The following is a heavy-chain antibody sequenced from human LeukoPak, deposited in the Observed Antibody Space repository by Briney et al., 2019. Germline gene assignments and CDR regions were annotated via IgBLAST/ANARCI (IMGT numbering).Heavy chain of an antibody. J-gene: IGHJ4*02. CDR2: IHFSGDT. Sequence: PSETLSLTCTVSGFSISSYYWSWVRQPPGKGLEWIAYIHFSGDTNYNPSFKSRLTTSADTSKNLFSLNLNSVTAADTAVYYCVRDRWLDYWGQGIQVTVSS. CDR1: GFSISSYY. V-gene: IGHV4-59*01. D-gene: IGHD3-10*01. CDR3: VRDRWLDY.